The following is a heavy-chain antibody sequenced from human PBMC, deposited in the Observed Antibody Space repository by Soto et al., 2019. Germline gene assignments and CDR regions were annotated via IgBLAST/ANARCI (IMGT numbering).Heavy chain of an antibody. J-gene: IGHJ4*02. Sequence: PGGSLRLSCAASGFTFSSYAMSWVRQAPGKGLEWVSAISGSGGSTYYADSVKGRFTISRDNSKNTLYLQMNSLRAEDTAVYYCAKKLNRYSSGRDYFCYWGKGTRVTASS. D-gene: IGHD6-19*01. CDR3: AKKLNRYSSGRDYFCY. CDR2: ISGSGGST. V-gene: IGHV3-23*01. CDR1: GFTFSSYA.